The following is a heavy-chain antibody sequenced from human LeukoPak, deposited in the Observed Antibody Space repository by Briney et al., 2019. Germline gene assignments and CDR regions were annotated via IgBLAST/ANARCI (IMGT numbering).Heavy chain of an antibody. Sequence: GASVKVSCKASGYTFTDYCMHWVRQAPGQGLEWMGWINPNSGDTKYAQKFQGRVAMTRDTSISTAYMELSRLISDDTAVFYCARGGYHSGGYWGQGTLVTISS. J-gene: IGHJ4*02. CDR2: INPNSGDT. V-gene: IGHV1-2*02. CDR3: ARGGYHSGGY. D-gene: IGHD5-12*01. CDR1: GYTFTDYC.